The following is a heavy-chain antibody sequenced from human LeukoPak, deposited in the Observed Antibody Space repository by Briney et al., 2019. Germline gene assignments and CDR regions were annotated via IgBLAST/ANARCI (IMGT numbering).Heavy chain of an antibody. V-gene: IGHV1-18*04. CDR1: GYTFTSYG. D-gene: IGHD2-15*01. J-gene: IGHJ4*02. CDR3: ARDGDIVVVVAANYFDY. Sequence: ASVKASCKASGYTFTSYGISWVRQAPGQGLEWMGWISAYNGNTNYAQKLQGRVTMTTDTSTSTAYMELRSLRSDDTAVYYCARDGDIVVVVAANYFDYWGQGTLVTVSS. CDR2: ISAYNGNT.